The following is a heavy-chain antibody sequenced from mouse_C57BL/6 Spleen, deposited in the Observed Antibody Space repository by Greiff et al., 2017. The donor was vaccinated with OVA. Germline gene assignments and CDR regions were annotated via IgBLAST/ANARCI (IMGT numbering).Heavy chain of an antibody. Sequence: QVHVKQSGAELVRPGASVTLSCKASGYTFTDYEMHWVKQTPVHGLAWIGAIDTETGGNAYNQKFKGKAILTADKSSSTAYMELRSLTSEDSAVYYCTRGGYDGYPFAYWGQGTLVTVSA. CDR3: TRGGYDGYPFAY. CDR1: GYTFTDYE. D-gene: IGHD2-3*01. J-gene: IGHJ3*01. V-gene: IGHV1-15*01. CDR2: IDTETGGN.